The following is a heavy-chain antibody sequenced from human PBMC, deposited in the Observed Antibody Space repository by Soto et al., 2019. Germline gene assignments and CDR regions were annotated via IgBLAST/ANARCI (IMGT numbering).Heavy chain of an antibody. V-gene: IGHV1-46*01. J-gene: IGHJ4*02. D-gene: IGHD5-18*01. CDR2: INPSGGST. CDR1: GYTFTSYY. CDR3: ARRKGYSYGSHGGDTFDY. Sequence: GASVKVSCKASGYTFTSYYMHWVRQAPGQGLEWMGIINPSGGSTSYAQKFQGRVTMTRDTSTSTVYMELSSLRSEDAAVYYCARRKGYSYGSHGGDTFDYWGQGTLVTVSS.